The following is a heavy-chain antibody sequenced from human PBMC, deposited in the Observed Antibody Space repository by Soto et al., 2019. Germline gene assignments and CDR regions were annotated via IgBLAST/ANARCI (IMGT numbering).Heavy chain of an antibody. CDR1: GFTFSDYA. D-gene: IGHD4-17*01. Sequence: QEQLVESGGGVVQPGRSLRLSCAASGFTFSDYAMHWVRQAPGKGLEWVAVIWHDGSNKYYADSVKGRFTISRDNSKNMVYLQMNSLRVEDTAVYYCTGPALLVTTFDYWGQGILVTVSS. V-gene: IGHV3-33*01. CDR3: TGPALLVTTFDY. J-gene: IGHJ4*02. CDR2: IWHDGSNK.